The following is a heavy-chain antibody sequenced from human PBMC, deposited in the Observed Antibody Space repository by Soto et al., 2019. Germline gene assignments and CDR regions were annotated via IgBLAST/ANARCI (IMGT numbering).Heavy chain of an antibody. V-gene: IGHV3-23*01. CDR3: AKDSPPDD. CDR1: GFSFSSYA. J-gene: IGHJ4*02. CDR2: TSGSGGST. Sequence: EVQLLESGGGLVQPGGSLRLSCAASGFSFSSYAMTWVRQAPGRGLEWVSATSGSGGSTHYADFVKGRFTISRDNSKNTLYLQMNSLRAEDTAVYYCAKDSPPDDWGQGTLVTVSS.